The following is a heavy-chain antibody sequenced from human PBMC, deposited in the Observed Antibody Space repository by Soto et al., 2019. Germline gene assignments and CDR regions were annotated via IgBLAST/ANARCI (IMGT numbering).Heavy chain of an antibody. Sequence: SETLSLTCVVSGYSISSGYYWGWIRQPPGTGLEWIGSIYRSGSAYYNPSLKSRVTRSIDTSKNQCSLKLNYVTAGDTAVYYHGRVGDGYNYVDYWGQGTLVTVSS. CDR2: IYRSGSA. CDR1: GYSISSGYY. V-gene: IGHV4-38-2*01. D-gene: IGHD1-26*01. J-gene: IGHJ4*02. CDR3: GRVGDGYNYVDY.